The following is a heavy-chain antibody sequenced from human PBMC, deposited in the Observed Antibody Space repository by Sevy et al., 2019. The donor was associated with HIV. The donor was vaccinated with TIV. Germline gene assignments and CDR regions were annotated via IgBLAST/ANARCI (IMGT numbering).Heavy chain of an antibody. CDR1: GYSFTSDW. V-gene: IGHV5-51*01. CDR2: IYPGDSDI. D-gene: IGHD3-22*01. CDR3: ARRVYDSSGYPQYYFDS. J-gene: IGHJ4*02. Sequence: GESLKISCKGSGYSFTSDWIGWVRQMPGKGLEWMGIIYPGDSDIRYSPSFQGQVTISADKSISTAYLQWSSLKASDTAMYFCARRVYDSSGYPQYYFDSWGQGTLVTVSS.